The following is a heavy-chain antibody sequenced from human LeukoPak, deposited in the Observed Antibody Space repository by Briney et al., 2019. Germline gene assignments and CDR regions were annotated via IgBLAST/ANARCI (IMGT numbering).Heavy chain of an antibody. D-gene: IGHD3-10*01. CDR3: AREGTMSGFLFDY. Sequence: HPGGSLRLSCAVSGFTFSNYWMSWVRQAPGKGLEWVANIKEDGSDKYYVDSVKGRFTISRDNAKNSLYLQMNSLRAEDTAVYYCAREGTMSGFLFDYWGQGTLVTVSS. CDR2: IKEDGSDK. V-gene: IGHV3-7*01. J-gene: IGHJ4*02. CDR1: GFTFSNYW.